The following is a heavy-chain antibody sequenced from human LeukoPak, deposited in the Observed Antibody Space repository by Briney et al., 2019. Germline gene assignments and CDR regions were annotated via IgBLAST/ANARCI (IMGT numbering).Heavy chain of an antibody. V-gene: IGHV3-15*05. J-gene: IGHJ6*02. Sequence: PGGSLRLSCAASGFTFSNAWMTWVRQAPGKGLEWVGRIYRNADGGTTDYAAPVKGRFTISRDDSINTLYLQMNSLKTEDTAVYYCTTDSYCSTTTCYASSNYYYGLDAWGQGTSVTVSS. CDR2: IYRNADGGTT. CDR1: GFTFSNAW. D-gene: IGHD2-2*01. CDR3: TTDSYCSTTTCYASSNYYYGLDA.